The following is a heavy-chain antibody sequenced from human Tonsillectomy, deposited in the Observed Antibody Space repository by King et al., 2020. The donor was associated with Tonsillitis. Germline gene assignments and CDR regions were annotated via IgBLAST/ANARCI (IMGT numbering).Heavy chain of an antibody. CDR2: ISYDGSNK. CDR1: GFTFSSYG. CDR3: AGGSAEDY. V-gene: IGHV3-33*05. J-gene: IGHJ4*02. Sequence: VQLVESGGGVVQPGRSLRLSCAASGFTFSSYGMHWVRQAPGKGLEWVAVISYDGSNKYYADSVKGRFTISRDDSKNTLYLQMNSLRAEDTAVYYCAGGSAEDYWGQGTLVTVSS.